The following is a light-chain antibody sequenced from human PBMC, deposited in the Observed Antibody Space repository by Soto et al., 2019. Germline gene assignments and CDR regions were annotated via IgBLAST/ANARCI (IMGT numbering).Light chain of an antibody. J-gene: IGKJ5*01. Sequence: EIVLTQSAATLSWSPGERATLSCRASQSVSSYLAWYQQKPGQAPRLLIYDASNRATGIPARFSGIGSGTDFTLTISSLEPEDFAVYHCQQRSNWITFGQGTRLEIK. V-gene: IGKV3-11*01. CDR3: QQRSNWIT. CDR1: QSVSSY. CDR2: DAS.